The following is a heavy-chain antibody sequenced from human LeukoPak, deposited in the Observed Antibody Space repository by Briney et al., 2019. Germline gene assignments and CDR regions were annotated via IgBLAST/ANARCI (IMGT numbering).Heavy chain of an antibody. V-gene: IGHV3-30*18. CDR1: GFTFSSYG. CDR3: AKAHSFPNYYYYGMDV. J-gene: IGHJ6*02. Sequence: GGSLRLSCAASGFTFSSYGMHWVRQAPGKGLEWVAVISYDGSSKYYADSVKGRFTISRDNSKNTLYLQMNSLRAEDTAVYYCAKAHSFPNYYYYGMDVWGQGTTVTVSS. D-gene: IGHD3-3*02. CDR2: ISYDGSSK.